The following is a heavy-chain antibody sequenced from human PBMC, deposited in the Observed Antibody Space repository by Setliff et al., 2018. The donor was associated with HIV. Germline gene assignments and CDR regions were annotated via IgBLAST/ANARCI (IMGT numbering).Heavy chain of an antibody. CDR2: VYHTGST. J-gene: IGHJ4*02. V-gene: IGHV4-34*01. Sequence: PSETLSLTCAVYGGSFSGYYWGWIRQPPGKGLEWIGNVYHTGSTYYNPSLKSRVTISVDTSKNQFSLKLSSATAADTAVYYCARHAAGPDGPFDYWGQGTLVTISS. CDR3: ARHAAGPDGPFDY. CDR1: GGSFSGYY. D-gene: IGHD2-2*01.